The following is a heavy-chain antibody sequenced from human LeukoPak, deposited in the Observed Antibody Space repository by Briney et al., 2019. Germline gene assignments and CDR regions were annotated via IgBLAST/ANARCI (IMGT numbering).Heavy chain of an antibody. CDR1: GYTFTSYG. Sequence: ASVKVSCKASGYTFTSYGISWVRQAPGQGLEWMGWISAYNGNTNYAQKLQGRVTMTTDTSTSTAYMELRSLGSDDTAVYYCARDSSVTMADYGMDVWGQGTTVTVSS. J-gene: IGHJ6*02. CDR2: ISAYNGNT. CDR3: ARDSSVTMADYGMDV. V-gene: IGHV1-18*01. D-gene: IGHD3-22*01.